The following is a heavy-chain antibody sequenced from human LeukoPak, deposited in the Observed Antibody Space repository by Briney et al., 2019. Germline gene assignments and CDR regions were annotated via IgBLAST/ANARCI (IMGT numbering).Heavy chain of an antibody. Sequence: ASVKVSCKASGYTFTGYYMHWVRQAPGQGLEWMGWINPNSGGTNYAQKFQGRVTMTRDTSISTAYMELSRLRSDDTAVYYCARGGPHSSSWYGYYYYCYYMDVWGKGTTVTVSS. D-gene: IGHD6-13*01. V-gene: IGHV1-2*02. CDR3: ARGGPHSSSWYGYYYYCYYMDV. CDR1: GYTFTGYY. CDR2: INPNSGGT. J-gene: IGHJ6*03.